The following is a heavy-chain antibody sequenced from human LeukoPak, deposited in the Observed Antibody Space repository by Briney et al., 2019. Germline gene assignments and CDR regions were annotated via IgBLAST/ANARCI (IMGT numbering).Heavy chain of an antibody. V-gene: IGHV1-2*02. CDR1: GYTFTNHY. Sequence: ASVKVSCKASGYTFTNHYMHWVRQAPGQGLEWMGWINPNSGGTNYAQKFQGRVTMTRDTSISTAYMELSRLRSDDTAVYYCARNYYDSSGYYDNWFDPWGQGTLVTVSS. D-gene: IGHD3-22*01. CDR3: ARNYYDSSGYYDNWFDP. J-gene: IGHJ5*02. CDR2: INPNSGGT.